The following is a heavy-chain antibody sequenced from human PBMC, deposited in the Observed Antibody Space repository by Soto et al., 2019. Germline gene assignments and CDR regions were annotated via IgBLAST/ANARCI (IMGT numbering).Heavy chain of an antibody. V-gene: IGHV3-23*01. CDR2: ISGSGAGT. CDR1: GFTFSSYA. D-gene: IGHD3-10*01. J-gene: IGHJ4*02. Sequence: GGFLRLSCAASGFTFSSYAMSWVRQAPGKGLEWVSGISGSGAGTYYADFVKGRFIISRDNSKNALYLQMNSLRADDTAVYYCAPSSGSFYPNYFDYWGQGALVTSPQ. CDR3: APSSGSFYPNYFDY.